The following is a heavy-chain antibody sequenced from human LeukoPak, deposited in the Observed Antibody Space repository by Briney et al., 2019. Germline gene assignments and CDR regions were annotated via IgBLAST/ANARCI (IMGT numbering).Heavy chain of an antibody. D-gene: IGHD2-15*01. J-gene: IGHJ5*02. CDR2: INDDGSDT. V-gene: IGHV3-74*01. CDR1: GFTFKLYW. Sequence: PGGSLRLSCAASGFTFKLYWMHWVRQVPGKRPVWVSRINDDGSDTIYADSVRGRFTISRDDAKNTVYLQMDSLRAEDTAVYYCVRGGPSTWSWGQGTLVTVSS. CDR3: VRGGPSTWS.